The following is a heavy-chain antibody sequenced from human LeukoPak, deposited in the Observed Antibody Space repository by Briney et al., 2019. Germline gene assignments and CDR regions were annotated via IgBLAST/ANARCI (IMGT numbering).Heavy chain of an antibody. Sequence: GESLKISCKGSGYTFTSYWIGWVRQMPGKGLEWMGIIYPGDSDTRYSPSFQGQVTISADKSISTAYLQWSSLKASDTAMYYCARLASRYYYYMDVWGKGTTVTVSS. CDR3: ARLASRYYYYMDV. J-gene: IGHJ6*03. V-gene: IGHV5-51*01. CDR1: GYTFTSYW. CDR2: IYPGDSDT.